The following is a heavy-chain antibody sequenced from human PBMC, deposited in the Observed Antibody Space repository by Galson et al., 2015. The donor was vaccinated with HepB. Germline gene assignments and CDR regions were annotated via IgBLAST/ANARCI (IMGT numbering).Heavy chain of an antibody. CDR1: GFTFSSYS. D-gene: IGHD2-15*01. Sequence: SLRLSCAASGFTFSSYSMNWVRQAPGKGLEWVSYISSSSSTIYYADSVKGRFAISRDNAKNSLYLQMNSLRDEDTAVYYCARDDFVVVCSGGSCYSSNWFDPWGQGTLVTVSS. J-gene: IGHJ5*02. V-gene: IGHV3-48*02. CDR2: ISSSSSTI. CDR3: ARDDFVVVCSGGSCYSSNWFDP.